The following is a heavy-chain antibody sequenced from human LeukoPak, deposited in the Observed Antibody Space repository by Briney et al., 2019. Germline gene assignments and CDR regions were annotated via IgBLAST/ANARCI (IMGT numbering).Heavy chain of an antibody. Sequence: GGSLRLSCAASGFNLSDYNMHWVRQAPGKGLEWVSSIRSSGIYIYYADSVKGRFTISRDNSKNTLYLRMNSLRAEDTALYYCASARGYSSEYKWGQGTLVTVSS. J-gene: IGHJ4*02. CDR1: GFNLSDYN. D-gene: IGHD6-19*01. V-gene: IGHV3-21*04. CDR3: ASARGYSSEYK. CDR2: IRSSGIYI.